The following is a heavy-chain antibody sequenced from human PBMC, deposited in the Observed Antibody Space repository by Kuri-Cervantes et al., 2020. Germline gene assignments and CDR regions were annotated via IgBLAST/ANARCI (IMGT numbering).Heavy chain of an antibody. CDR3: ARADYDILTGYLNWFDP. CDR2: TYYRSKWYN. J-gene: IGHJ5*02. CDR1: GDSVSSNSAA. V-gene: IGHV6-1*01. Sequence: SQTLSLTCAISGDSVSSNSAAWNWIRQSPSRGLEWLGRTYYRSKWYNDYAVSVKSRITINPDTSKDQFSLQLSSVTAADTAVYYCARADYDILTGYLNWFDPWGQGTLVTVSS. D-gene: IGHD3-9*01.